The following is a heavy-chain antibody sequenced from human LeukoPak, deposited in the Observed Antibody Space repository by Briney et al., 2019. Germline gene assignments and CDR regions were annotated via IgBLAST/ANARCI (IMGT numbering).Heavy chain of an antibody. D-gene: IGHD4-17*01. J-gene: IGHJ6*02. Sequence: ASAKVSCKASGYTFTGYYMHWVRQAPGQGLEWMAWFNPDSGDTKYAQKFQGRVTMTRDTSISTVYMELSRLMSDDTAVYYCARDPTNPRSDYHYYYLGMDVWGQGTTVTVSS. CDR2: FNPDSGDT. CDR1: GYTFTGYY. CDR3: ARDPTNPRSDYHYYYLGMDV. V-gene: IGHV1-2*02.